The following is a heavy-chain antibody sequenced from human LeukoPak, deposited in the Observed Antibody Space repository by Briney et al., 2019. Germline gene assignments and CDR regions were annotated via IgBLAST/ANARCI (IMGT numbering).Heavy chain of an antibody. V-gene: IGHV3-23*01. D-gene: IGHD6-19*01. J-gene: IGHJ4*02. CDR1: GFTFSSYA. CDR2: ISGSVGST. Sequence: GGSLRLSCAASGFTFSSYAMYWVRQAPGKGLEWFSVISGSVGSTYYADSVRGRFTISRDNSKHTVYLQMNSLRAEDTAVYYCAKTTAGYSSGRYPGWPVDYWGQGTLVNVSS. CDR3: AKTTAGYSSGRYPGWPVDY.